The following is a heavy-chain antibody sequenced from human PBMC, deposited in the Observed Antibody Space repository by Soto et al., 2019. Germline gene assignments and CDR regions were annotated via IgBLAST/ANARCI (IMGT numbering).Heavy chain of an antibody. CDR1: GFTFSSYA. V-gene: IGHV3-23*01. CDR2: ISGSGGST. CDR3: AKPFSSWPDY. D-gene: IGHD6-13*01. J-gene: IGHJ4*02. Sequence: GGSLRLSCAASGFTFSSYAMSWVRQAPGKGLEWVSAISGSGGSTYDADSVKGRSTISRDNSKNTLYLQMNSLRAEDTAVYYCAKPFSSWPDYWGQGTLVTVSS.